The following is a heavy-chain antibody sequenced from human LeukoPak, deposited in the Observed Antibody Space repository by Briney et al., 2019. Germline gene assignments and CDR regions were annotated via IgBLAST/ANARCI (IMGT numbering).Heavy chain of an antibody. Sequence: SETLSLTCTVSGGSISSGGYYWSWIRQPPGKGLEWIGEINHTGGTNYNPSLKSRVTISVDTSKNQFSLKLSSVTAADTAVYYCASIYDSSGHYYVVRDYWGQGTLVTVSS. J-gene: IGHJ4*02. V-gene: IGHV4-39*07. CDR1: GGSISSGGYY. CDR2: INHTGGT. CDR3: ASIYDSSGHYYVVRDY. D-gene: IGHD3-22*01.